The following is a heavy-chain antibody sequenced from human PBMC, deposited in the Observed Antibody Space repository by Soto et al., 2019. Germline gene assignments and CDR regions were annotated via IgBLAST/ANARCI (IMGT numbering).Heavy chain of an antibody. CDR1: GGSISSYY. Sequence: SETLSLTCTVSGGSISSYYWSWIRQPPGKGLEWIGYIYYSGSTNYNPSLKSRVTISVDTSKNQFSLKLSSVTAADTAVYYCARDTESGSYSQYGAFDIWGQGTMVTVS. J-gene: IGHJ3*02. D-gene: IGHD1-26*01. V-gene: IGHV4-59*01. CDR2: IYYSGST. CDR3: ARDTESGSYSQYGAFDI.